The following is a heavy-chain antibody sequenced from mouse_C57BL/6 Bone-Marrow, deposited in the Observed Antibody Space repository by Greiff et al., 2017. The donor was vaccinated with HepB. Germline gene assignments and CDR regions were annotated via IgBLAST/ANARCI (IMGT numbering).Heavy chain of an antibody. Sequence: EVHLVESGGGLVQPKGSLKLSCAASGFSFNTYAMNWVRQAPGKGLEWVARIRSKSNNYATYYADSVKDRFTISRDDSESMLYLQMNNLKTEDTAMYYCVRHKGHYDYDGGFAYWGQGTLVTVSA. CDR1: GFSFNTYA. CDR2: IRSKSNNYAT. J-gene: IGHJ3*01. CDR3: VRHKGHYDYDGGFAY. D-gene: IGHD2-4*01. V-gene: IGHV10-1*01.